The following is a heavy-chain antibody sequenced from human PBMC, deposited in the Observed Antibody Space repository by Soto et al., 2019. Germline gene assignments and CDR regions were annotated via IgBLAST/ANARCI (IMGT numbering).Heavy chain of an antibody. V-gene: IGHV3-23*01. CDR1: GFTFSVYA. Sequence: EVRLLESGGGLVQPGGSLRLSCAASGFTFSVYAMSWVRPAPGKGLEWVSGISGSGDSTHYADSVKGRFTVSRDNSKSMLYLQTNSLRAEDTALYYCAKALYGGFTYWGQGTLVTVSS. D-gene: IGHD3-10*01. CDR3: AKALYGGFTY. CDR2: ISGSGDST. J-gene: IGHJ4*02.